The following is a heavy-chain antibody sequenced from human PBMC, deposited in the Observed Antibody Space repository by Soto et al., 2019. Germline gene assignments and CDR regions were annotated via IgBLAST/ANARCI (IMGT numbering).Heavy chain of an antibody. CDR3: AKDRGPLVGSGYYTWFDY. D-gene: IGHD3-3*01. J-gene: IGHJ4*02. CDR1: GYTFSSYA. Sequence: HGGSLRLSCAASGYTFSSYAMSWVRQAPGKGLEWVSAISGSGGSTYYADSVKGRFTISRDNSKNTLYLQMNSLRAEDTAVYYSAKDRGPLVGSGYYTWFDYWGQGTLVTVSS. V-gene: IGHV3-23*01. CDR2: ISGSGGST.